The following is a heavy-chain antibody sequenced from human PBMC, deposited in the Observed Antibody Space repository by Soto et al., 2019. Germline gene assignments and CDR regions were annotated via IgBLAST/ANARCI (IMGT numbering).Heavy chain of an antibody. CDR2: ISYDGSNK. V-gene: IGHV3-30*18. D-gene: IGHD5-18*01. Sequence: PGGSLRLSCAASGFTFSSYGMHWVRQAPGKGLEWVAVISYDGSNKYYADSVKGRFTISRDNSKNTLYLQMNSLGAEDTAVYYCAKWYNDVLNWNLAMVESPKDFDYWGQGTLVTVSS. J-gene: IGHJ4*02. CDR3: AKWYNDVLNWNLAMVESPKDFDY. CDR1: GFTFSSYG.